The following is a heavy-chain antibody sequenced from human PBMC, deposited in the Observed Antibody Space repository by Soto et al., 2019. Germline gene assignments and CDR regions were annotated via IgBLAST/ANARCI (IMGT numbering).Heavy chain of an antibody. D-gene: IGHD1-1*01. Sequence: ASVKVSCKASGFTFTSSAVQWVRQARGQRLEWIGWIVVGSGNTNYAQKFQERVTITRDMSTSTAYMELSSLRSEDTAVYYCAAGIQTTKVFDYWGQGTLVTVSS. J-gene: IGHJ4*02. CDR2: IVVGSGNT. CDR1: GFTFTSSA. V-gene: IGHV1-58*01. CDR3: AAGIQTTKVFDY.